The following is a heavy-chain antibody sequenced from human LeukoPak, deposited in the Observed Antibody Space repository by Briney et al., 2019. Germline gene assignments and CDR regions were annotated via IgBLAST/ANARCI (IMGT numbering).Heavy chain of an antibody. CDR3: ARAPVVVSAFDI. D-gene: IGHD3-22*01. J-gene: IGHJ3*02. CDR2: ISYDGTNK. V-gene: IGHV3-30*03. CDR1: GFTFSSYG. Sequence: PGGSLRLSCAASGFTFSSYGMHWVRQAPGKGLEWVAVISYDGTNKYYADSVKGRFTISRDNSKNTLYLQMNSLRAEDTAVYYCARAPVVVSAFDIWGQGTMVTVSS.